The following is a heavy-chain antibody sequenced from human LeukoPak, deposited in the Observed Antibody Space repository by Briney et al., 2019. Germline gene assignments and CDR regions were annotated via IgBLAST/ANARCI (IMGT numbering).Heavy chain of an antibody. CDR3: TREVLWFGERGFDY. CDR1: GFTFGDYA. D-gene: IGHD3-10*01. J-gene: IGHJ4*02. CDR2: IRSKAYGGTT. V-gene: IGHV3-49*03. Sequence: GGSLRLSCTASGFTFGDYAMSWFRQAPGKGLEWVGFIRSKAYGGTTEYAASVKGRFTISRDDSKSIAYLQMNSLKTEDTAVYYCTREVLWFGERGFDYWGQGTLVTVSS.